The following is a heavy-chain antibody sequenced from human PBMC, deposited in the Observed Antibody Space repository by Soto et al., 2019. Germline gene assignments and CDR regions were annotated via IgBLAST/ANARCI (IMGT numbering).Heavy chain of an antibody. D-gene: IGHD6-13*01. CDR1: GGSISSNY. CDR2: VYNSGST. Sequence: SETLSLTCTVSGGSISSNYWTWIRQPPGKGLEWIGYVYNSGSTNYNPSLKSRVTLSEDTSKSQFSLKVNSMTAADTAVYYCARYRREAVAGYTLDNWGQGILVTVSS. CDR3: ARYRREAVAGYTLDN. V-gene: IGHV4-59*01. J-gene: IGHJ4*02.